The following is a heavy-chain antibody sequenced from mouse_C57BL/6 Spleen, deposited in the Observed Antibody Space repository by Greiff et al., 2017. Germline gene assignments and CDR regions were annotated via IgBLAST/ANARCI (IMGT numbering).Heavy chain of an antibody. Sequence: VQLQESGAELVKPGASVKLSCKASGYTFTSYWMHWVKQRPGRGLEWIGRIDPNSGGTKYNEKFKSKATLTVDKPSSTAYMQLSRLTSEDSAVYYCASNYDFFAYWGQGTLVTVSA. CDR2: IDPNSGGT. CDR3: ASNYDFFAY. D-gene: IGHD2-1*01. J-gene: IGHJ3*01. CDR1: GYTFTSYW. V-gene: IGHV1-72*01.